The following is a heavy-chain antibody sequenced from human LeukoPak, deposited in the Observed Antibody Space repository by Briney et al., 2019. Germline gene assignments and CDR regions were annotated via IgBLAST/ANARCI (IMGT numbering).Heavy chain of an antibody. CDR2: INYSGST. CDR1: GGSFSGYY. J-gene: IGHJ6*02. CDR3: ARVENYYYYGMDV. Sequence: SETLSLTCAVYGGSFSGYYWSWIRQPPGKGLEWIGEINYSGSTNYNPSLKSRVTISVDTSKNQFSLKLSSVTAADTAVYYCARVENYYYYGMDVWGQGTTVTVSS. V-gene: IGHV4-34*01.